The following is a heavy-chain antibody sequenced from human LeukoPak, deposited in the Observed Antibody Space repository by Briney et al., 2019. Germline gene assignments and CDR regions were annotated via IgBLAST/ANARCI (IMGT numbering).Heavy chain of an antibody. V-gene: IGHV4-34*01. J-gene: IGHJ4*02. CDR1: GGSFSGYY. CDR3: ASPTVDTAMVHPPAYDY. Sequence: SETLSLTCAVYGGSFSGYYWSWIRQPPGKGLEWIGEINHSGSTNYNPSLKSRVTISVDTSKNQFSLKLSSVIAADTAVYYCASPTVDTAMVHPPAYDYWGQGTLVTVSS. D-gene: IGHD5-18*01. CDR2: INHSGST.